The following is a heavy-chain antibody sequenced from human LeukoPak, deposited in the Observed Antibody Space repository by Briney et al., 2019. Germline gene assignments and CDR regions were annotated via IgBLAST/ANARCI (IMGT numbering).Heavy chain of an antibody. J-gene: IGHJ4*02. CDR3: ARGTAGYHSSYFDY. CDR2: ITGSGGST. D-gene: IGHD3-16*02. CDR1: GFTFSSYA. Sequence: GGSLRLSCAASGFTFSSYAMSWVRQAPGKGLEWVSAITGSGGSTYYADSVRGRFTISRDNAENTLYLQMNSLRAEDTAVYYCARGTAGYHSSYFDYWGQGTLVTVSS. V-gene: IGHV3-23*01.